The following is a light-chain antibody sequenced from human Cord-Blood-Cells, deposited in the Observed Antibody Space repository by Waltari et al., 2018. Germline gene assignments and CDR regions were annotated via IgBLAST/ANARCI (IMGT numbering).Light chain of an antibody. J-gene: IGLJ1*01. CDR3: SSYTSSSTYV. CDR1: SSDVGGYNS. CDR2: DVS. V-gene: IGLV2-14*01. Sequence: QSALTQPASVSGSPGQSIPISSTGISSDVGGYNSVSWYQQHPGKAPKLMIYDVSNRPSGVSNRFSGSKSGNTASLTISVLQAEDEADYYCSSYTSSSTYVFGTGTKVTVL.